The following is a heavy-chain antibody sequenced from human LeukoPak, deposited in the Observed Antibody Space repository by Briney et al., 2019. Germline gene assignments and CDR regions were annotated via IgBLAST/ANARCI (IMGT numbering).Heavy chain of an antibody. D-gene: IGHD1-26*01. CDR1: GFTHSNYW. CDR3: SRDFVGADDY. J-gene: IGHJ4*02. V-gene: IGHV3-74*01. Sequence: GGSLRLSCAASGFTHSNYWMHWVRQAPGKGPVWVSRINPDGSRIDCAESVRGRFTISRDSAKNTLYLQMNSLRAEDTAVYYCSRDFVGADDYWGQGTLVTVSS. CDR2: INPDGSRI.